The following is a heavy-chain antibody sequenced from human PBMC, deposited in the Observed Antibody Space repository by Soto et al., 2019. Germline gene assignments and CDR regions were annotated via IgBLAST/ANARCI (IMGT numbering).Heavy chain of an antibody. CDR2: IYYSGST. D-gene: IGHD3-3*01. Sequence: PSETLSLTCTVSGGSISSSSYYWGWIRQPPGKGLEWIGSIYYSGSTYYNPSLKSRVTISVDTSKNQFSLKLSSVTAADTAVYYCPRRSTIFGVVILDYWGQGTLVTVSS. CDR3: PRRSTIFGVVILDY. J-gene: IGHJ4*02. CDR1: GGSISSSSYY. V-gene: IGHV4-39*01.